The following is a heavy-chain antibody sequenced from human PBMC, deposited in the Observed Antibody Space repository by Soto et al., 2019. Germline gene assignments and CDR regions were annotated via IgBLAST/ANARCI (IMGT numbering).Heavy chain of an antibody. Sequence: SETLSLTCTVSGGSISSYYWSWIRQPPGKGLEWIGYIYYSGSTNYNPSLKSRVTISVDTSKNQFSLKLNSVTAADTAVYYCAKFRDYYDSSGYIAFDYWGQGTLVTVSS. V-gene: IGHV4-59*08. D-gene: IGHD3-22*01. CDR2: IYYSGST. J-gene: IGHJ4*02. CDR1: GGSISSYY. CDR3: AKFRDYYDSSGYIAFDY.